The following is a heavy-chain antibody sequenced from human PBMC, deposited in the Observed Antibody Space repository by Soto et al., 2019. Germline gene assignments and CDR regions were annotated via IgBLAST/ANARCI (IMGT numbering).Heavy chain of an antibody. V-gene: IGHV3-72*01. Sequence: EVQRLASGGGLVQPGGSLRLSCAASGFIFSDHYTDWVRQAPGKGLEWLGRSRNKANSYTTDYAASVKGRFTVSRDDSKNSLYLQMSSLKTEDTAVYYCPRAVAATRAIGLDVWGQGTTVTVSS. D-gene: IGHD2-15*01. J-gene: IGHJ6*02. CDR3: PRAVAATRAIGLDV. CDR1: GFIFSDHY. CDR2: SRNKANSYTT.